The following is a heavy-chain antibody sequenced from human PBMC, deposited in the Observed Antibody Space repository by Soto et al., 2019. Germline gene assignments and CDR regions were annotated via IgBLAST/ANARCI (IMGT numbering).Heavy chain of an antibody. Sequence: SETLCITCIFSGGSISSGDYCWSWIRQPPGKGLEWIGYIYYSGSTYYNPSLKSRVTISVDTSKNQFSLKLSSVTAADTAVYYCARDRGSAVSSYYYGMDVWGQGTTVTVSS. CDR1: GGSISSGDYC. D-gene: IGHD4-17*01. V-gene: IGHV4-30-4*08. CDR3: ARDRGSAVSSYYYGMDV. CDR2: IYYSGST. J-gene: IGHJ6*02.